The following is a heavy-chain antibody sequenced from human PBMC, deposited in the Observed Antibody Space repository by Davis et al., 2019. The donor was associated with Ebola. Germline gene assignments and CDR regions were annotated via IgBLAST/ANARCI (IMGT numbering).Heavy chain of an antibody. D-gene: IGHD2-2*01. Sequence: GESLKISCAASGFTFSSYAMSWVRQAPGKGLEWVSAISGSGGSTYYADSVKGRFTISRDNSKNTLYLQMNSLRAEDTAVYYCAKWDCSSTSCYFGYWGQGTLVTVSS. CDR3: AKWDCSSTSCYFGY. CDR2: ISGSGGST. V-gene: IGHV3-23*01. J-gene: IGHJ4*02. CDR1: GFTFSSYA.